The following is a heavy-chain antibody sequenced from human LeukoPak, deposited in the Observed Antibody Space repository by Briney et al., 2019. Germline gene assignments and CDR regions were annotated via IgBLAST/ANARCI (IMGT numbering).Heavy chain of an antibody. V-gene: IGHV4-39*07. CDR2: IYYSGST. CDR1: GGSISSSSYY. D-gene: IGHD3-10*01. CDR3: ARDEGYYGSGSPYFNY. J-gene: IGHJ4*02. Sequence: PSETLSLTCTVSGGSISSSSYYWGWIRQPPGKGLEWIGSIYYSGSTYYNPSLKSRVTISVDTSKNQFSLKLSSVTAADTAVYYCARDEGYYGSGSPYFNYWGQGTLVTVSS.